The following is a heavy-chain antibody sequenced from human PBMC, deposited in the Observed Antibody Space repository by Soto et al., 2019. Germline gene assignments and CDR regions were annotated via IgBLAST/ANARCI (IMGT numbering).Heavy chain of an antibody. CDR3: ARHRYYGPGSYPDFDC. CDR1: GYSFTNYW. V-gene: IGHV5-51*01. Sequence: GESLKISCKGSGYSFTNYWIGWVRQMPGKGLEWMGIIYPGDSDIRYSPSFQGQVTISADKSISTAYLQWSSLKASDTAMYYCARHRYYGPGSYPDFDCWGQGTLVTVSS. D-gene: IGHD3-10*01. CDR2: IYPGDSDI. J-gene: IGHJ4*02.